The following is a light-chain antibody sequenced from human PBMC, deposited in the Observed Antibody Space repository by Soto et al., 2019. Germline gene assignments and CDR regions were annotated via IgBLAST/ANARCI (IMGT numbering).Light chain of an antibody. CDR3: QQGNSFPPGCT. Sequence: DIQMTQAPSSVSAAVGARVIITCRASQGISSLLAWYQQNPGKAPNLLIYAASSLQSGVPSRFSGSGSGTDFTRTFSSLQPEDFATYYCQQGNSFPPGCTFGPGTKVDS. J-gene: IGKJ3*01. CDR1: QGISSL. V-gene: IGKV1D-12*01. CDR2: AAS.